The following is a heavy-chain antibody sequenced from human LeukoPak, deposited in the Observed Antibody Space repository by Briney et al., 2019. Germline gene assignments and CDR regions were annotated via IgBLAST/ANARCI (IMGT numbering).Heavy chain of an antibody. CDR1: GFTFSSYA. V-gene: IGHV3-30*09. D-gene: IGHD1-26*01. CDR2: ISYDGSNK. Sequence: PGRSLRLSCAASGFTFSSYAMHWVRQAPGKGLEWVAVISYDGSNKYYADSVKGRFAISRDNSKNTLYLQMNSLRAEDTAVYYCARVGATPSGAFDIWGQGTMVTVSS. CDR3: ARVGATPSGAFDI. J-gene: IGHJ3*02.